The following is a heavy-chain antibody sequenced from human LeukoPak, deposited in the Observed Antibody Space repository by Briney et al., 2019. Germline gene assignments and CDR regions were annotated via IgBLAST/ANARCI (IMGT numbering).Heavy chain of an antibody. CDR3: ARGQIEFYSGSYGWVDY. J-gene: IGHJ4*02. V-gene: IGHV1-8*01. CDR1: GYTFTSYD. CDR2: MNPNSGNT. D-gene: IGHD1-26*01. Sequence: ASVKVSCKASGYTFTSYDINWVRQATGQGLEWMGWMNPNSGNTGYAQKFQGRVTMTRSTSISTAYMELSSLRSEDTAVYYCARGQIEFYSGSYGWVDYWGQGTLVTVSS.